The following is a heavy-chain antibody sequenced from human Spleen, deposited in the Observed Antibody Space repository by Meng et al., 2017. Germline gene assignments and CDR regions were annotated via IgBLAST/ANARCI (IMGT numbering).Heavy chain of an antibody. CDR2: INPNSGGT. Sequence: ASVKVSCKASGYTFTGYYIHWVRQAPGQGLEWMGWINPNSGGTNYAQKFQGRVTMTRDTSISTAYMELSRLRSYDTAVYYCARLWSPYYYDSSGYVPFDYWGQGTLVTVSS. D-gene: IGHD3-22*01. J-gene: IGHJ4*02. V-gene: IGHV1-2*02. CDR3: ARLWSPYYYDSSGYVPFDY. CDR1: GYTFTGYY.